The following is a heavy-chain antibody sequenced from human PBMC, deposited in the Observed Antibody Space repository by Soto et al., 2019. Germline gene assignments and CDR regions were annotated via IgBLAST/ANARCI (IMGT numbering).Heavy chain of an antibody. Sequence: SETLSLTCTVSGGSISSGGYYWSWIRQHPGKGLEWIGYIYYSGSTYYNPSLKSRVTISVDTSKNQFSLKLSSVTAADTAVYYCARYDSSGSSPPFDYWGQGTLVTVSS. CDR2: IYYSGST. V-gene: IGHV4-31*03. J-gene: IGHJ4*02. CDR1: GGSISSGGYY. CDR3: ARYDSSGSSPPFDY. D-gene: IGHD3-22*01.